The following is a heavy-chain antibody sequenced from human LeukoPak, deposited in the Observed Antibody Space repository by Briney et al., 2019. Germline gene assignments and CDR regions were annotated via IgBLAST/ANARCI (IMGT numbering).Heavy chain of an antibody. V-gene: IGHV3-21*01. J-gene: IGHJ4*02. Sequence: GGSLRLSCAASGFTFSNYDMNWVRQAPGKGLEWVASISRNSTYIHYADSVKGRFTISRDNARNSLFLQMNSLRAEDTAIYYCARDEGYYFDSWGQGTQVTVSS. CDR2: ISRNSTYI. CDR1: GFTFSNYD. CDR3: ARDEGYYFDS.